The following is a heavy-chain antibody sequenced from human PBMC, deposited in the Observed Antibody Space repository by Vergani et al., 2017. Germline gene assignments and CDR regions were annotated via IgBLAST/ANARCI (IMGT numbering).Heavy chain of an antibody. Sequence: QVQLQESGPGLVKPPGTLSLTCAVSGDSISSNNCWTWVRQPPGKGLEWIGSIYHSGSTYYNPSLKSRVTISVDTSKNQFSLKLSSVTAADTAVYYCARHTTVVVAATSVWFDPWGQGTLVTVSS. CDR1: GDSISSNNC. CDR2: IYHSGST. D-gene: IGHD2-15*01. CDR3: ARHTTVVVAATSVWFDP. V-gene: IGHV4-4*03. J-gene: IGHJ5*02.